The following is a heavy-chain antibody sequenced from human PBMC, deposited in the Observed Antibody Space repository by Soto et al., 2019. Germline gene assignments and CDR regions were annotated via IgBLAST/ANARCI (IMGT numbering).Heavy chain of an antibody. CDR3: ARVAMENYHDMWSGSTSSALDV. V-gene: IGHV4-59*13. CDR2: VSHSGRT. CDR1: GGSMRGYS. Sequence: SETLSLTCKVSGGSMRGYSWSWIRQTPGEGLEWIGYVSHSGRTDYSPSLKNRVTISLDMSKNHFALHVNSVDPADTAVYYCARVAMENYHDMWSGSTSSALDVWGQGITDTVSS. J-gene: IGHJ6*02. D-gene: IGHD3-3*01.